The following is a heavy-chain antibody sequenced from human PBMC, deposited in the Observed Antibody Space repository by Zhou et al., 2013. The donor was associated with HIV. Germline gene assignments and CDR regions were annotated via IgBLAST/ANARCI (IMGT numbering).Heavy chain of an antibody. Sequence: QVQLQESGPGLVKPSETLSLTCTVSGGSISSHYWNWIRQPPGKGLEWIGYIYYSGSTNYNPSLKSRVTISVEMSKNQFSLKVSSVTAADTAVYYCARGGDYYSYGMDVWGQGTTVTVSS. CDR1: GGSISSHY. CDR3: ARGGDYYSYGMDV. V-gene: IGHV4-59*11. J-gene: IGHJ6*02. D-gene: IGHD3-16*01. CDR2: IYYSGST.